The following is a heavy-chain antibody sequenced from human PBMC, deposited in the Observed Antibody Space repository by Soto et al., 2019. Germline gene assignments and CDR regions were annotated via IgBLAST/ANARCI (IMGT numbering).Heavy chain of an antibody. CDR3: AFSGYSYGVDAFEI. CDR2: IWYDGSNK. CDR1: GFNFSSFG. J-gene: IGHJ3*02. V-gene: IGHV3-33*01. D-gene: IGHD5-18*01. Sequence: GGSLRLSCAASGFNFSSFGMHWVRQAPGKGLEWVAVIWYDGSNKYYADSVKGRFTISRDNSKNTLYLQMNSLRAEDTAVYYCAFSGYSYGVDAFEIWGQGTMVTVSS.